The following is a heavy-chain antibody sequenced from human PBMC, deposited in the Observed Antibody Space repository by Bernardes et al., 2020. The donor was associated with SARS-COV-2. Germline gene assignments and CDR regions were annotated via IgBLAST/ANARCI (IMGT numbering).Heavy chain of an antibody. J-gene: IGHJ4*02. Sequence: GGSLRLSCAASGFTFSHYWMTWVRQAPGKGLEWVANIKQDGSEKYYVDSVKGRFTISRDNAKNSLYLQMNSLRAEDTAVYYCARHGPYYYDSSGYSPLAYYFDYWGQGTLVTVSS. V-gene: IGHV3-7*01. D-gene: IGHD3-22*01. CDR1: GFTFSHYW. CDR2: IKQDGSEK. CDR3: ARHGPYYYDSSGYSPLAYYFDY.